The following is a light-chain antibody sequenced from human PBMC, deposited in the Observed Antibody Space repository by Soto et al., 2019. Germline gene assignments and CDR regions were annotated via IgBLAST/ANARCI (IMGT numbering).Light chain of an antibody. V-gene: IGKV1-5*03. CDR2: KAS. CDR3: QQYNSFPPT. J-gene: IGKJ4*01. Sequence: DIQMTQSPSTLSASVGDIVAITCRASQSISHWLAWYQQKPGKAPKLLIYKASSLQSGVPSRFSGSGSGTEFTVTISCLQPYDLATCYCQQYNSFPPTFGGGTKVEIK. CDR1: QSISHW.